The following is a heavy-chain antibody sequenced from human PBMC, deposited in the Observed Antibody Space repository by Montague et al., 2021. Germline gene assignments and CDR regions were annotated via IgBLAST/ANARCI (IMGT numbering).Heavy chain of an antibody. CDR2: MFYGGAT. D-gene: IGHD3-10*01. CDR3: AKQDYFVSGTSYKGFDP. CDR1: SGSIFHAH. Sequence: SXTLSLTCTVSSGSIFHAHWSWVRQPPGKGLEWLGSMFYGGATSNNPSLKSRVTMSIDTSTNQFSLKLSFVTAADTAAYYCAKQDYFVSGTSYKGFDPWGQGILVTVSS. V-gene: IGHV4-59*08. J-gene: IGHJ5*02.